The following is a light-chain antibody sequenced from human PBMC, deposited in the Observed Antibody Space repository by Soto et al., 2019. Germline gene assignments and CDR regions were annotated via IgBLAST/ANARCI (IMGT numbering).Light chain of an antibody. V-gene: IGKV1-39*01. CDR2: ATF. CDR3: QQTYSGLT. CDR1: QTVGTN. Sequence: DIQLTQSPSSLSASVGDSVTITCRSSQTVGTNVNWYQQRRGQAPTLLVYATFTLHEGVPSRFRGGTSGTDFALTSASLEPEDFATYHCQQTYSGLTFGQGTRVDFK. J-gene: IGKJ5*01.